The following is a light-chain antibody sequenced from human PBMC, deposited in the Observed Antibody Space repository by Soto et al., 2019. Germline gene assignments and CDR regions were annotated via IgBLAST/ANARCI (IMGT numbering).Light chain of an antibody. V-gene: IGKV3-15*01. CDR2: GAS. CDR1: QSVGSN. J-gene: IGKJ1*01. CDR3: QQYYDWPWT. Sequence: EKVLTQSPGSLSVSPGARAALSCRASQSVGSNLAWYQRKPGQAPRLLIYGASTRATGIPSRFSGSGSGTEFTLTISSLQSEDFAVYYCQQYYDWPWTFGQGTTVEIK.